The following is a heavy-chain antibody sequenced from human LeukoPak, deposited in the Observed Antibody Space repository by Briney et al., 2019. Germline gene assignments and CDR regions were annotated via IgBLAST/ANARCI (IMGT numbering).Heavy chain of an antibody. Sequence: GGSLRLSCAASGFIVSNDYINWVRQAPGKGLEWVSIIYSGGSTYYADSVKGRFTISRDNSKNTLYLQMNSLRAEDTAVYYCARVANYYDSSAYFYMDVWGRGTTVTVSS. CDR1: GFIVSNDY. J-gene: IGHJ6*03. D-gene: IGHD3-22*01. CDR3: ARVANYYDSSAYFYMDV. CDR2: IYSGGST. V-gene: IGHV3-53*01.